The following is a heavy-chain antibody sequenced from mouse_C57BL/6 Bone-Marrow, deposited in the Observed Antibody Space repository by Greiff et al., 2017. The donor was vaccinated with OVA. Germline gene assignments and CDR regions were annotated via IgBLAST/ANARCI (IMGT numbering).Heavy chain of an antibody. Sequence: VQLQQSGPVLVKPGASVKMSCKASGYTFTDYYMNWVKQSHGKSLEWIGVINPYNGGTSYNQKFKGKATLTVDKSSSTAYMELNSLTSEDSAVYYCARPHSYYYAMDYWGQGTSVTVSS. CDR2: INPYNGGT. J-gene: IGHJ4*01. V-gene: IGHV1-19*01. CDR3: ARPHSYYYAMDY. CDR1: GYTFTDYY.